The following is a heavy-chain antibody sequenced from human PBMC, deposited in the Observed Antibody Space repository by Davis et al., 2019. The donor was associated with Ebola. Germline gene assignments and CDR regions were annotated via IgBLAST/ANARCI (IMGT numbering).Heavy chain of an antibody. J-gene: IGHJ4*02. CDR2: ISWNSGSI. CDR3: AKDSGDFWSGYQYYFDY. V-gene: IGHV3-9*01. D-gene: IGHD3-3*01. Sequence: PGGSLRLSCAASGFTFDDYAMHWVRQAPGKGPEWVSGISWNSGSIGYADSVKGRFTISRDNAKNSLYLQMNSLRAEDTALYYCAKDSGDFWSGYQYYFDYWGQGTLVTVSS. CDR1: GFTFDDYA.